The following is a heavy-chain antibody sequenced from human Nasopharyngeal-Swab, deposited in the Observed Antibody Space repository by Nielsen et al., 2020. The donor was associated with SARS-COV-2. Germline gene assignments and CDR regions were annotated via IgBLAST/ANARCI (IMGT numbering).Heavy chain of an antibody. CDR2: ISAGGGSS. CDR3: AREAGTFRAFDI. J-gene: IGHJ3*02. D-gene: IGHD3-16*01. Sequence: WIRQPPGKGLKWVSGISAGGGSSFYADSVKGRFTISRDNSKNTLYLQMNSLRAEDTAVYYCAREAGTFRAFDIWGQGTMVTVSS. V-gene: IGHV3-23*01.